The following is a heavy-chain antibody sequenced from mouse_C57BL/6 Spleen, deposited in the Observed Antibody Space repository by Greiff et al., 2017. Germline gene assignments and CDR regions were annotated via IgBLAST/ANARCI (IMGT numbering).Heavy chain of an antibody. D-gene: IGHD2-1*01. CDR3: ARWGSLLTPY. CDR1: GYSITSGYY. J-gene: IGHJ3*01. Sequence: EVKLQESGPGLVKPSQSLSLTCSVTGYSITSGYYWNWIRQFPGNKLEWMGYISYDGSNNYNPSLKNRISITRDTSKNQFFLKLNSVTTEDTATYYCARWGSLLTPYWGQGTLVTVSA. V-gene: IGHV3-6*01. CDR2: ISYDGSN.